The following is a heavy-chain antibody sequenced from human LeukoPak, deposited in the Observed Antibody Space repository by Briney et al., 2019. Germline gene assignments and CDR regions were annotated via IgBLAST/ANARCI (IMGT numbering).Heavy chain of an antibody. CDR3: ARGVVPAASFAFDI. CDR1: GGSISSSSYY. V-gene: IGHV4-39*01. D-gene: IGHD2-2*01. CDR2: IYYSGST. J-gene: IGHJ3*02. Sequence: SETLSLTCTVAGGSISSSSYYWGWIRQPPGKGLECIGSIYYSGSTYYNPSLKSRVTISVDTSKNQFSLKLSSVTAADTAVYYCARGVVPAASFAFDIWGQGTMVTVSS.